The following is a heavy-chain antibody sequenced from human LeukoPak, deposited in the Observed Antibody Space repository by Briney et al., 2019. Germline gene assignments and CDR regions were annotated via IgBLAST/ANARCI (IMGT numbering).Heavy chain of an antibody. Sequence: SETLSLTCTVSGGSISSSSYYWGWIRQPPGKGLEWIGSIYYSGSTYYNPSLKSRVTISVDTSKNQFSLKLSSVTAADTAVYYCASQLGNAFDIWGQGTMVTVSS. CDR3: ASQLGNAFDI. D-gene: IGHD2-2*01. J-gene: IGHJ3*02. CDR1: GGSISSSSYY. V-gene: IGHV4-39*07. CDR2: IYYSGST.